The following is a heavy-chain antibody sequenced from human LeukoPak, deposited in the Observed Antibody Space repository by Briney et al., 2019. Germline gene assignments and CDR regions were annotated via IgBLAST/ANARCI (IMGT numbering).Heavy chain of an antibody. CDR2: ISNSGSTI. Sequence: GGSLRLSCAASGFTFSDYYTSWIRQAPGKGLEWVSYISNSGSTIYYADSVKGRFTISRDNAKNSLYLQMNSLRAEDAAVYYCARGYSSSWYNWLDPWGQGTLVTVSS. CDR1: GFTFSDYY. J-gene: IGHJ5*02. CDR3: ARGYSSSWYNWLDP. D-gene: IGHD6-13*01. V-gene: IGHV3-11*04.